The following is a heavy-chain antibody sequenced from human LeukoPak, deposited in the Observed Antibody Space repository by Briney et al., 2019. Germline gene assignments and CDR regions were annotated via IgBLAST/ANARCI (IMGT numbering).Heavy chain of an antibody. CDR1: GGSVSSSSYY. CDR3: VRHIYDITGRPFDY. V-gene: IGHV4-39*01. D-gene: IGHD3-22*01. CDR2: LHYGGRT. J-gene: IGHJ4*02. Sequence: PSETLSLTCSVPGGSVSSSSYYWDWIRQPPGKGLEWIGCLHYGGRTYYNPSRRGRVTISVDTSKNQFCLKLTSVAAADTAVYYCVRHIYDITGRPFDYWGQGTLVTVSS.